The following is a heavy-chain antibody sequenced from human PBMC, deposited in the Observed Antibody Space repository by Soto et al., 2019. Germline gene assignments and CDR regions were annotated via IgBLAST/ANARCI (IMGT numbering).Heavy chain of an antibody. Sequence: ASVKVSCKASGYTFTSYGISWVRQAPGQGLEWMGWISAYNGNTNYAQKLQGRVTMTTDTSTSTAYMELRSLRSDDTAVYYCARWMGVYYDFWSGYSSFDYWGQGTLVTVSS. D-gene: IGHD3-3*01. CDR2: ISAYNGNT. CDR3: ARWMGVYYDFWSGYSSFDY. CDR1: GYTFTSYG. V-gene: IGHV1-18*01. J-gene: IGHJ4*02.